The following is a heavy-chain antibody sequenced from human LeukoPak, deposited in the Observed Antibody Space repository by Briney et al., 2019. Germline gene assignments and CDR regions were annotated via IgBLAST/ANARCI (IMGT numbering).Heavy chain of an antibody. CDR1: GFTFSNYA. CDR3: ARRGESTSYGDYRFDY. D-gene: IGHD4-17*01. Sequence: GGSLRLSCAASGFTFSNYAMSWVRQAPGRGLEWVSAISGSSGLTYYADSVKGRFTISRDNSKNTLFLQMNSLRAEDTAVYYCARRGESTSYGDYRFDYWGQGALVTVSS. J-gene: IGHJ4*02. CDR2: ISGSSGLT. V-gene: IGHV3-23*01.